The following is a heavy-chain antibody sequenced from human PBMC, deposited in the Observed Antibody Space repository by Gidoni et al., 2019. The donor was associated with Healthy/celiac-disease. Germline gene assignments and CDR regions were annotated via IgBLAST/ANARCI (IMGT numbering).Heavy chain of an antibody. CDR1: GFTFADSA. V-gene: IGHV3-9*01. CDR2: ISWNSGSI. Sequence: EVQLVESGGGLVQPGRSLRLSCSASGFTFADSAMHWVRQAPGKGLEWVSGISWNSGSIGYADSVKGRFTISRDNAKNSLYLQMNSLRAEDTALYYCAKDILRCFPECPTYYYYYGMDVWGQGTTVTVSS. J-gene: IGHJ6*02. CDR3: AKDILRCFPECPTYYYYYGMDV. D-gene: IGHD3-3*01.